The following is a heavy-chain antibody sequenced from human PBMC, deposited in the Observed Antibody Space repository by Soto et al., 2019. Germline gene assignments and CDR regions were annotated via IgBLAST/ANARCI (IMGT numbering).Heavy chain of an antibody. CDR3: ARSVGATNWFDP. D-gene: IGHD1-26*01. CDR2: INRNGGST. Sequence: EVQLVESGGGVVRPGGSLRLSCAASGSTFDDNGMSWVRQAPGKGLEWVSGINRNGGSTGYADSVKGRFTLSRDNAKNPLYLQMNSLRAEDTALYYCARSVGATNWFDPWGQGTLVTVSS. V-gene: IGHV3-20*04. CDR1: GSTFDDNG. J-gene: IGHJ5*02.